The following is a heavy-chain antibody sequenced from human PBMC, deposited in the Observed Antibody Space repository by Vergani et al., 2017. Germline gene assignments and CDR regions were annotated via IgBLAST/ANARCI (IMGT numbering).Heavy chain of an antibody. CDR1: GGSISSSSYY. V-gene: IGHV4-39*07. CDR2: IYYSGST. Sequence: QLQLQESGPGLVKPSETLSLTCTVSGGSISSSSYYWGWIRQPPGKGLEWIGSIYYSGSTNYNPSLKSRVTISVDTSKNQFSLKLSSVTAADTAVYYCARYNRGYSSSWFDPWGQGTLVTVSS. D-gene: IGHD6-13*01. CDR3: ARYNRGYSSSWFDP. J-gene: IGHJ5*02.